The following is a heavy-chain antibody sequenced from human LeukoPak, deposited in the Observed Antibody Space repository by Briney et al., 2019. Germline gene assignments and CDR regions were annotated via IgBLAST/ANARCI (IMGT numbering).Heavy chain of an antibody. V-gene: IGHV3-74*01. J-gene: IGHJ4*02. CDR3: ARRQYRSSWYYFDY. CDR2: INSDGSTT. CDR1: GFSLSSYW. Sequence: PGGSLRLSCAASGFSLSSYWMHWVRQAPGKGLVWVSRINSDGSTTNYADSVKGRFTISRDNAENTLYLQMNSLRAEDTAVYYCARRQYRSSWYYFDYWGQGTLVTVSS. D-gene: IGHD6-13*01.